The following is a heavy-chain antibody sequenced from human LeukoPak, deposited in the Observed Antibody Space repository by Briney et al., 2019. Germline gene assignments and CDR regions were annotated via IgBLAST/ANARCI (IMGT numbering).Heavy chain of an antibody. D-gene: IGHD2-2*01. J-gene: IGHJ5*02. CDR3: AKDGFYCSSTSCSYNWFDP. CDR2: IRYDGSNK. V-gene: IGHV3-30*02. Sequence: PGGSLRLSCAASGFTFSSYGMHWVRQAPGKGLEWVAFIRYDGSNKYYADSVKGRFTISRDNSKNTLYLQMNSLRAEDTAVYYCAKDGFYCSSTSCSYNWFDPWGQGTLVTVSS. CDR1: GFTFSSYG.